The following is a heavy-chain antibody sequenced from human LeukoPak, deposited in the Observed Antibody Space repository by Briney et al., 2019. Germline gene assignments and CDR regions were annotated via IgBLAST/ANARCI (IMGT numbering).Heavy chain of an antibody. CDR1: GYTFTSYG. CDR3: ATDTTGGSYCDN. CDR2: INTYNGNT. J-gene: IGHJ4*02. V-gene: IGHV1-18*01. Sequence: GASVKVSCKASGYTFTSYGISWERQAPGQGLEWMGWINTYNGNTNYAQKVQGRVTMTTDTSTTTAYMELRSLRSDDTAVYYCATDTTGGSYCDNWGQGTLVTVSS. D-gene: IGHD1-26*01.